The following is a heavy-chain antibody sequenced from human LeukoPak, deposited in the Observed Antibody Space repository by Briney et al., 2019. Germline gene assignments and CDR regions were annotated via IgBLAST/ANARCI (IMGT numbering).Heavy chain of an antibody. Sequence: HPGGSLRLSCAASGFTFSSYEVNWVRQAPGKGLEWVSYISTSGNTIYYADSVKGRFTMSRDNAKKSLFLQMDRLRADDTAVYHCARGPLIAVTGTGYWGQGTLVTVSS. CDR3: ARGPLIAVTGTGY. CDR2: ISTSGNTI. J-gene: IGHJ4*02. V-gene: IGHV3-48*03. CDR1: GFTFSSYE. D-gene: IGHD6-19*01.